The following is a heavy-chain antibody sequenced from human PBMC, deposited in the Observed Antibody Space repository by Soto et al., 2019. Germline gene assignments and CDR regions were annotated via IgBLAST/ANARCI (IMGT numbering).Heavy chain of an antibody. V-gene: IGHV1-18*01. CDR3: ATNPGGSGYYSFEY. Sequence: ASVKVSCKASGYTFTSYGISWVRQAPGQVLEGMGWISAYNVNTNYAQKLQGRVTMTTDTSTSTAYMELRSLRSDDTAVYYCATNPGGSGYYSFEYWGQGTMLTVSS. D-gene: IGHD3-22*01. CDR1: GYTFTSYG. CDR2: ISAYNVNT. J-gene: IGHJ4*02.